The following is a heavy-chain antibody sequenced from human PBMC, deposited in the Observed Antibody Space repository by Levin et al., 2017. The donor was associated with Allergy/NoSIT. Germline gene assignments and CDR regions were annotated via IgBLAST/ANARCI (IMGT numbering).Heavy chain of an antibody. J-gene: IGHJ4*02. CDR3: ARARSGSFDLDDY. D-gene: IGHD1-26*01. Sequence: GGSLRLSCAASGFTFSSYSMNWVRQAPGKGLEWVSYISSSSSTIYYADSVKGRFTISRDNAKNSLYLQMNSLRAEDTAVYYCARARSGSFDLDDYWGQGTQVTVSS. CDR1: GFTFSSYS. V-gene: IGHV3-48*01. CDR2: ISSSSSTI.